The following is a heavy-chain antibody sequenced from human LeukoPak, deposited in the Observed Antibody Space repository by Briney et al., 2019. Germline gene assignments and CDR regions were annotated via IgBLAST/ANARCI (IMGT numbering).Heavy chain of an antibody. CDR1: GYTFTSYG. Sequence: GASVKVSCKASGYTFTSYGISWVRQAPGQGLEWMGWISAYNGNTNYAQKLQGRVTMTTDTSTSTAYMELSRLRSDDTAVYYCARDLIRRITMVRGALGYWGQGTLVTVSS. D-gene: IGHD3-10*01. V-gene: IGHV1-18*01. J-gene: IGHJ4*02. CDR3: ARDLIRRITMVRGALGY. CDR2: ISAYNGNT.